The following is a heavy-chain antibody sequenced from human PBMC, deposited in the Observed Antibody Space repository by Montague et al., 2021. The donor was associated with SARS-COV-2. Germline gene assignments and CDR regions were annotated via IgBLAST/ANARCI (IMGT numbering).Heavy chain of an antibody. CDR3: AHQYYDYVWGSYRPDYFDY. V-gene: IGHV2-5*02. J-gene: IGHJ4*02. D-gene: IGHD3-16*02. CDR2: IFWDDEK. Sequence: PALVKPTQTLTLTCSFSGFSLSTGGVGVDWIRQSPGKGLEWLGVIFWDDEKRYNPTLKTRLTISKGTSQSQVVITLTDMGPADTATYFCAHQYYDYVWGSYRPDYFDYWGQGTLVTVSS. CDR1: GFSLSTGGVG.